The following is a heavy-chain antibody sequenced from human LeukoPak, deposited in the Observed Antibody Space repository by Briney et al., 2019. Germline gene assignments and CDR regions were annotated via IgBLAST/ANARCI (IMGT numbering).Heavy chain of an antibody. J-gene: IGHJ4*02. CDR1: GGSISSYY. CDR3: ASSSGKKWIPQFDY. CDR2: IYYSGST. D-gene: IGHD5-12*01. V-gene: IGHV4-59*01. Sequence: SETLSLTCTVSGGSISSYYWSWIRQPPGKGLEWVGYIYYSGSTNYNPSLKSRVTISVDTSKNQFSLKLSSVTAADTAVYYCASSSGKKWIPQFDYWGQGTLVTVSS.